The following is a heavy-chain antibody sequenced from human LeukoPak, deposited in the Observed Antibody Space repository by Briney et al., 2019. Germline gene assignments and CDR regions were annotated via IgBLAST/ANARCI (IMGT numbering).Heavy chain of an antibody. D-gene: IGHD3-16*01. CDR2: INQNERER. CDR1: GFTFSSYA. J-gene: IGHJ3*02. V-gene: IGHV3-7*01. Sequence: GGSLRLSCAASGFTFSSYAMSWVRQAPGKGLKRLTNINQNERERHYVKAVKGGCTIPRASGKTSLYRELNSLRAEDTAVYYCARYYDTTVGDDFDIWGQGTMVTVSS. CDR3: ARYYDTTVGDDFDI.